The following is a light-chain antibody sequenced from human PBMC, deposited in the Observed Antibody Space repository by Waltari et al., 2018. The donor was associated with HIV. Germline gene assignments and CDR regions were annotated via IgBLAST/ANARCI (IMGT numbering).Light chain of an antibody. CDR1: SSDIGNYNF. V-gene: IGLV2-23*02. Sequence: QSALAQPASVSGSPGQTITISCTGTSSDIGNYNFVSWYQQHPGKPPKLLISEVTKRPSGVPSRFSASKSGNTASLTISGLQPEDEADYYCCSFGGPPPCWLFGGGTKLTVL. CDR2: EVT. CDR3: CSFGGPPPCWL. J-gene: IGLJ3*02.